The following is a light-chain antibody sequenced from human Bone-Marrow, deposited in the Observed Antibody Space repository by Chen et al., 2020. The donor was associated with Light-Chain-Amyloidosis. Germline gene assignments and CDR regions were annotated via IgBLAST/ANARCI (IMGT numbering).Light chain of an antibody. CDR2: DDS. V-gene: IGLV3-21*02. CDR1: NIGTTS. J-gene: IGLJ3*02. Sequence: SYVLTQPSSVSVAPGQTATIACGGNNIGTTSVHWYQQTPGQAPLLVVYDDSDRPSGIPERLAGSNAGNTATLTISWVEAGDEAVYYCQVWDRSSDRPVFGGGTKLTVL. CDR3: QVWDRSSDRPV.